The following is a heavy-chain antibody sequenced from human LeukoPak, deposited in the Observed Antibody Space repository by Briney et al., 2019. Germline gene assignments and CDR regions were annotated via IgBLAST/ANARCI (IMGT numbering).Heavy chain of an antibody. CDR1: GGSISGYY. CDR2: IHYSGTT. J-gene: IGHJ4*02. Sequence: PSETLSLTCTVSGGSISGYYWSWIRQPPGKGLEWVAYIHYSGTTNYNPSLKSRVTISVDTSQSQFSLSLSSVTAADTAVYYCARQPDRRQLVLWGQGTLVTVSS. D-gene: IGHD6-13*01. CDR3: ARQPDRRQLVL. V-gene: IGHV4-59*08.